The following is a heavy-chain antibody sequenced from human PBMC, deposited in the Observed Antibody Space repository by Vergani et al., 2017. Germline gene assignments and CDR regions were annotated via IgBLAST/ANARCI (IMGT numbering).Heavy chain of an antibody. J-gene: IGHJ5*02. CDR1: GFTSAGYA. V-gene: IGHV3-9*02. D-gene: IGHD6-6*01. CDR3: AKDLGTSSGGGWFDP. Sequence: EVQLEESGGGLVLPGRSLRLSCVASGFTSAGYAMHWVRQAPGKSLEWVSGISWNSNSIGYADSVKGRFTISRDNAKNSLYLQMNSLRAEDTALYYCAKDLGTSSGGGWFDPWSQGTLVTVSS. CDR2: ISWNSNSI.